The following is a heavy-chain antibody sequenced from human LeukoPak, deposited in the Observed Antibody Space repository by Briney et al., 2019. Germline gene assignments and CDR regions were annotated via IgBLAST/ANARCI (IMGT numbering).Heavy chain of an antibody. J-gene: IGHJ4*02. Sequence: PSETLSLTCAAYGGSFSGYYWSWIRQPPGKGLEWIGEINHSGSTNYNPSLKSRVTISVDTSKNQFSLKLSSVTAADTAVYYCARGLAVTYYYDSSGYYPRYYFDYWGQGTLVTVSS. CDR1: GGSFSGYY. CDR3: ARGLAVTYYYDSSGYYPRYYFDY. D-gene: IGHD3-22*01. V-gene: IGHV4-34*01. CDR2: INHSGST.